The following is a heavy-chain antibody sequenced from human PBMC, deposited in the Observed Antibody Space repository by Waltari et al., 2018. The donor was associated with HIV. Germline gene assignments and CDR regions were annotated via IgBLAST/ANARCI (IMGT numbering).Heavy chain of an antibody. CDR1: GFTFSSYW. CDR2: IKQDGSEK. V-gene: IGHV3-7*03. J-gene: IGHJ5*02. CDR3: ARDRVYEDNWFDP. Sequence: EVQLVESGGGLVQPGGSLRLSCAASGFTFSSYWMSWVRQAPGKGLEWVANIKQDGSEKYYVDSVKGRFTISRDNAKNSLYLQMNSLRAEDTAVYYCARDRVYEDNWFDPWGQGTLVTVSS. D-gene: IGHD5-12*01.